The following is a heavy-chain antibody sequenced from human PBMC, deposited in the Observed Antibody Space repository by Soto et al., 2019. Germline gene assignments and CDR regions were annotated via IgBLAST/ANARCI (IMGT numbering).Heavy chain of an antibody. CDR2: IISGSGGST. D-gene: IGHD1-1*01. CDR1: GFNFNTYA. J-gene: IGHJ4*02. Sequence: EVQLLESGGALVQPGGSLRVSCATSGFNFNTYAMTWVRQAPGKGLEWVSSIISGSGGSTWYADSVKGRFTISIDNSDNTLYLQINSLGAEDTAVYYCAKGSTTYCYFLEDWGQGTLVTVS. CDR3: AKGSTTYCYFLED. V-gene: IGHV3-23*01.